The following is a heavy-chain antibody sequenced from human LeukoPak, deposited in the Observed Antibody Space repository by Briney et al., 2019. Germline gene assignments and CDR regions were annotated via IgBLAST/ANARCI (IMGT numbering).Heavy chain of an antibody. J-gene: IGHJ5*02. CDR3: ARGFWSGYYNSNWFDP. D-gene: IGHD3-3*01. Sequence: PSQTLSLTCTISGGSVNSGGYYWSWIRQSPGKGLEWIGYIHHSGSTNYNPSLKSRVTISVDRFKNHFSLKLKSVTAADTAVYYCARGFWSGYYNSNWFDPWGQGTLVTVSS. CDR2: IHHSGST. CDR1: GGSVNSGGYY. V-gene: IGHV4-30-2*06.